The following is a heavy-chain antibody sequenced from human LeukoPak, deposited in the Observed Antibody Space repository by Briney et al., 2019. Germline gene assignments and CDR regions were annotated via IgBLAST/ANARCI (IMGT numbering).Heavy chain of an antibody. CDR2: IYYDGSQT. CDR3: ARNFIWYFDY. CDR1: GFPFSRYG. Sequence: GSLRLSCGASGFPFSRYGMHWVRQAPGKGLEWVALIYYDGSQTHYSDSVKGRFTTSRDNSKNTVDLQMNSLRVEDTAVYYCARNFIWYFDYWGRGSPVTVSS. J-gene: IGHJ2*01. V-gene: IGHV3-33*01. D-gene: IGHD3-3*01.